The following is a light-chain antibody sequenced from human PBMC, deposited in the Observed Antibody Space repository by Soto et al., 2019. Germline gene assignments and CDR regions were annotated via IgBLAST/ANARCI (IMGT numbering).Light chain of an antibody. V-gene: IGLV2-14*01. Sequence: QSALTQPASVSGSPGQSITISCTGTSSDVGTYNFVSWYRQHPVKAPILIIFDVSSRPSGISNRFSGSKSGNTASLTISGVQDEDEADYYCSSYANSDTVIFGGGTKLTVL. J-gene: IGLJ2*01. CDR1: SSDVGTYNF. CDR2: DVS. CDR3: SSYANSDTVI.